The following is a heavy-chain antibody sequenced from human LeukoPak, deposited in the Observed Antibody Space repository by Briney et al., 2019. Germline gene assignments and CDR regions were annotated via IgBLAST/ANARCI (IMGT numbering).Heavy chain of an antibody. D-gene: IGHD5-12*01. CDR2: IWYDGNNK. V-gene: IGHV3-33*01. Sequence: GGSLRLSCAASGFTFSNYGMHWVRQAPGKGLEWVALIWYDGNNKYYADSVKGRFTISRDISKSTLYLQMNSLRAEDTAVYYCARDVVATIGYFDYWGQGTLVTVSS. CDR3: ARDVVATIGYFDY. CDR1: GFTFSNYG. J-gene: IGHJ4*02.